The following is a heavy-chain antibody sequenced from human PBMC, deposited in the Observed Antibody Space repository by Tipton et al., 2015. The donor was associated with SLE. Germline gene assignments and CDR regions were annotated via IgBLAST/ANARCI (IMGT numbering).Heavy chain of an antibody. CDR1: GGSLTGHY. CDR2: INHRGDT. Sequence: TLSLTCAVSGGSLTGHYWSWIRQPPGKGLEWIAEINHRGDTNHNPSLKSRVTISVDTSKNQVSLKLASVTAADTAVYYCATHADRVYWGQGTLVTVSS. CDR3: ATHADRVY. D-gene: IGHD2-15*01. V-gene: IGHV4-34*06. J-gene: IGHJ4*02.